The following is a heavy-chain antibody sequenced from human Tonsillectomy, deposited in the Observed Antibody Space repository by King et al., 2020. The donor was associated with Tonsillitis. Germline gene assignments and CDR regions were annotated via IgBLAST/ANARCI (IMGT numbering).Heavy chain of an antibody. Sequence: VQLQESGPGLVKPSETLSLTCTVSGGSVSSGSYYWSWIRQPPGKGLEWIGYIYYSGSTNYNPSLKSRVTISVDTSKNQFSLKLSSVTAADTAVYYCARDFCGGDCYIDYWGQGTLVTVSS. CDR1: GGSVSSGSYY. CDR2: IYYSGST. D-gene: IGHD2-21*02. J-gene: IGHJ4*02. CDR3: ARDFCGGDCYIDY. V-gene: IGHV4-61*01.